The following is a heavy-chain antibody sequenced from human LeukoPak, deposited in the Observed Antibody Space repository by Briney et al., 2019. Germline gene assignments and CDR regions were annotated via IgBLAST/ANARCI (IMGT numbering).Heavy chain of an antibody. CDR1: GYILSSYN. CDR2: INPSGGDT. CDR3: ARTYCAEDCSIRYFDY. D-gene: IGHD2-21*02. V-gene: IGHV1-46*01. Sequence: ASVRVSCKASGYILSSYNMHWVRQAPGQGLEWLGIINPSGGDTKYAQKFQGRVTLTRDKSTSTVYMELSSLTSDDTAVYYCARTYCAEDCSIRYFDYWGQGTLVTVSS. J-gene: IGHJ4*02.